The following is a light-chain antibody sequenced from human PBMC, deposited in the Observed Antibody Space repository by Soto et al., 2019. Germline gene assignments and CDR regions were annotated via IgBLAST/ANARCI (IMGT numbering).Light chain of an antibody. Sequence: QSALTQPAYVSGSPGQSITISCTGTSSDVGGYNYVSWYQQHPGKAPKLMIYDVSNRPSGVSNLFSGSKSGNTASLTISGLQAEDEADYYCSSYTSSSTLVVFGGGTKLTVL. CDR2: DVS. CDR1: SSDVGGYNY. J-gene: IGLJ2*01. CDR3: SSYTSSSTLVV. V-gene: IGLV2-14*01.